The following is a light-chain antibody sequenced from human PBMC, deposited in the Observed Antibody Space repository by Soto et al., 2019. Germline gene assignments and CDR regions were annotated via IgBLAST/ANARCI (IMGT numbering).Light chain of an antibody. Sequence: DIQMTQSPSSVSASLGHRVTITCRASQGISSWLALYQQKPGKAPKVLIYGGSSLQSGVPSRFRGRGSGTEFPLTISSLQPDDFATYYCQHYNSYSEAFGQGTKVDIK. CDR2: GGS. V-gene: IGKV1D-16*01. J-gene: IGKJ1*01. CDR3: QHYNSYSEA. CDR1: QGISSW.